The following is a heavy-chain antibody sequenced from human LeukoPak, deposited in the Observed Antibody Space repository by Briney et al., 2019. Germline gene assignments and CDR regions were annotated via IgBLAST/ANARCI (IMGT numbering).Heavy chain of an antibody. J-gene: IGHJ6*03. CDR1: GGSFSGYY. Sequence: ASETLSLTCAVYGGSFSGYYWSWIRQPPGKGLEWIGEINHSGSTNYNPSLKSRVTISVDTSKNQFSLKLSSVTAADTAVYYCARPALYYYYYMDVWGKGTTVTVSS. V-gene: IGHV4-34*01. CDR2: INHSGST. CDR3: ARPALYYYYYMDV.